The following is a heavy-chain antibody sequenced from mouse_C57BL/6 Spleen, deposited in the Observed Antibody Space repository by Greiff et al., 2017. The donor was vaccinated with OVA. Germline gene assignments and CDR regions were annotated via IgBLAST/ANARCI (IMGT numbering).Heavy chain of an antibody. J-gene: IGHJ2*01. CDR3: TRGYGSGGSYYIDY. CDR2: IDPETGGT. D-gene: IGHD1-1*01. V-gene: IGHV1-15*01. CDR1: GYTFTDYE. Sequence: LVESGAELVRPGASVPLSCKASGYTFTDYEMDWVKQTPVHGLEWIGAIDPETGGTAYNQKFKGKAILTADNSSSTAYMELMSLTSEDSAVYDCTRGYGSGGSYYIDYWGQGTTLTVSS.